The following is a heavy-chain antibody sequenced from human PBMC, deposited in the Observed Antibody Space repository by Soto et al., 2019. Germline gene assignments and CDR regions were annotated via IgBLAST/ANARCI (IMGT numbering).Heavy chain of an antibody. J-gene: IGHJ6*02. CDR3: ARRQKIRRDVGLLGYYYYYGMDV. D-gene: IGHD2-21*02. CDR2: FDPEDGET. CDR1: GYIITELS. Sequence: GASVKVSCKVSGYIITELSMHWVRQAPGKGLEWMGGFDPEDGETIYAQKFQGRVTMTEDTSTDTAYMELSSLRSEDTAMYYCARRQKIRRDVGLLGYYYYYGMDVWGQGTTVTVSS. V-gene: IGHV1-24*01.